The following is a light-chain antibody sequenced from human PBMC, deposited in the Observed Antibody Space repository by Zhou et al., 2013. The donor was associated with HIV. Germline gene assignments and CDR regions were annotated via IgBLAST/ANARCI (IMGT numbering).Light chain of an antibody. V-gene: IGKV1-8*01. J-gene: IGKJ4*01. CDR1: QGISSY. CDR3: QRYESYPLT. CDR2: AAS. Sequence: AIRMTQSPSSFSASTGDRVTITCRASQGISSYLAWYQQKPGKAPKLLIYAASTLQSGVQSRFSGSGSGTEFTLTISSLQPEDFATYYCQRYESYPLTFGGGTKVEIK.